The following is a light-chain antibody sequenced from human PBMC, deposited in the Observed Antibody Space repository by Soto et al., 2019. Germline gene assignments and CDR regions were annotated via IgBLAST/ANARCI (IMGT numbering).Light chain of an antibody. V-gene: IGKV3-15*01. J-gene: IGKJ2*01. CDR2: GAS. CDR3: QQYDYWPPYP. CDR1: QSVSSN. Sequence: EIVMTQSPATLSVSPGERATLSCRASQSVSSNLAWYQQKPGQPPRLLIYGASTRATGIPARFSGSGSGTEFTLTIDSLQSEDFAVYYCQQYDYWPPYPFGQGTKLEIK.